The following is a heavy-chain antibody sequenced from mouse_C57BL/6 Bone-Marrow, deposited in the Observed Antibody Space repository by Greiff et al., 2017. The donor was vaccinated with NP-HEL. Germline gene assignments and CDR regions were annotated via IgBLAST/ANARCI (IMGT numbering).Heavy chain of an antibody. CDR1: GYTFTSYW. CDR3: ARGGDLLWLRRCWYFDV. Sequence: QVQLQQPGAELVMPGASVKLSCKASGYTFTSYWMHWVKQRPGQGLEWIGEIDPSDSYTNYNQKFKGKSTLTVDKSSSTAYMQLSSLTSEDSAVYYCARGGDLLWLRRCWYFDVWGTGTTVTVSS. J-gene: IGHJ1*03. CDR2: IDPSDSYT. D-gene: IGHD2-2*01. V-gene: IGHV1-69*01.